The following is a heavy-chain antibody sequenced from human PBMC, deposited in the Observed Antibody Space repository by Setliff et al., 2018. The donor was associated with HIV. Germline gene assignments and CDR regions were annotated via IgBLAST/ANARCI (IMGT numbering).Heavy chain of an antibody. CDR3: ARHQYYNFWSGFDY. J-gene: IGHJ4*02. V-gene: IGHV4-39*01. Sequence: PSETLSLTCTFSGGSISSSSYYWGWIRQPPGKGLEWIGNVYYSVTTYYNPSLKSRVTISVDTSKNQFSLKLNSVTAADTAVYYCARHQYYNFWSGFDYWGQGTLVTVSS. CDR2: VYYSVTT. CDR1: GGSISSSSYY. D-gene: IGHD3-3*01.